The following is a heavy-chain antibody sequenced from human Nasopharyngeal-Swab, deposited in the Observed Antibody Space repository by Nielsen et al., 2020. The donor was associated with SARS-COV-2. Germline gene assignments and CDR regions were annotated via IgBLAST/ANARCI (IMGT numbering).Heavy chain of an antibody. J-gene: IGHJ6*02. Sequence: GGSLRLSCAASGFTFDDYAMHWVRQAPGKGLEWVSGISWNSGSIGYADSVKGRFTISRDSAKNSLYLQMNSLRAEDTALYYCAKIQGYYYGMDVWGQGTTVTVSS. CDR1: GFTFDDYA. CDR2: ISWNSGSI. CDR3: AKIQGYYYGMDV. V-gene: IGHV3-9*01.